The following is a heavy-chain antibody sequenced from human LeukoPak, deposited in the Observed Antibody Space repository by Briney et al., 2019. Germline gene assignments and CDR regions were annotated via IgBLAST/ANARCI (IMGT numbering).Heavy chain of an antibody. CDR1: GFTFSSYE. D-gene: IGHD3-10*01. V-gene: IGHV3-48*03. Sequence: PGESLRLSCAASGFTFSSYEMNWVRQAPGKGLEWVSYISSSGSTIYYADSVKGRFTISRDNAKNSLYLQMNSLRAEDTAVYYCASNCITMVRGAFDYWGQGTLVTVSS. J-gene: IGHJ4*02. CDR2: ISSSGSTI. CDR3: ASNCITMVRGAFDY.